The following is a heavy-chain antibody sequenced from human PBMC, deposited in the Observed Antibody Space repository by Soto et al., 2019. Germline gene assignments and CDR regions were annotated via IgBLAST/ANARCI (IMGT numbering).Heavy chain of an antibody. V-gene: IGHV6-1*01. CDR2: TYYKSKWYY. J-gene: IGHJ6*03. CDR1: GDSVSSNSAG. CDR3: ARGSWDDVRGHNYMDV. D-gene: IGHD1-1*01. Sequence: SQTLSLTCDISGDSVSSNSAGWNWIRQTPSRGLEWLGRTYYKSKWYYTYAASVKSRITVSPDTSKNQFSLQLTSVTPEDTAVYYCARGSWDDVRGHNYMDVWDKGTTVTVSS.